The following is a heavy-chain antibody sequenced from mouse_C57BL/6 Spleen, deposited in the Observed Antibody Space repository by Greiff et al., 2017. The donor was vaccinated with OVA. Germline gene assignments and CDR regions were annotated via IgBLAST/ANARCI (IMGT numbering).Heavy chain of an antibody. V-gene: IGHV5-17*01. CDR1: GFTFSDYG. Sequence: EVKLQESGGGLVKPGGSLKLSCAASGFTFSDYGMHWVRQAPEKGLEWVAYISSGSSTIYYADTVKGRFTISRDSAKNTLFLQVTSLRSEDTAVYYCAKRYGSSYSWFAYWGQGTLVTVSA. CDR3: AKRYGSSYSWFAY. J-gene: IGHJ3*01. D-gene: IGHD1-1*01. CDR2: ISSGSSTI.